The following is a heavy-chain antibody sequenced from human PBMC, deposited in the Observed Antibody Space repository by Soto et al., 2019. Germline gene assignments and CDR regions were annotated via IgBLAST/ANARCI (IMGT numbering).Heavy chain of an antibody. V-gene: IGHV4-59*01. D-gene: IGHD2-2*01. Sequence: PEETLSLTCTVSGGSISSYYWSWIRQPPGKGLEWIGYIYYSGSTNYNPSLKSRVTISVDTSKNQFSLKLSSVTAADTAVYYCARSDCISTSCYGEDYYYGMDVWGQGTTVTVSS. CDR2: IYYSGST. CDR3: ARSDCISTSCYGEDYYYGMDV. CDR1: GGSISSYY. J-gene: IGHJ6*02.